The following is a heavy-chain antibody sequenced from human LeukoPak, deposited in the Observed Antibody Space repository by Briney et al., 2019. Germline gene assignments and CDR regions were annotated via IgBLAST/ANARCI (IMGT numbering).Heavy chain of an antibody. Sequence: ASVKVSCKVSGYTLTELSMHWVRQAPGKGLEWMGGLDPEDGETIYAQKFQGRVTMTEDTSTDTAYMELSSLRSEDTAVYYCATVSAYYYGSGSYWYFDYWGQGTLVTVSS. CDR3: ATVSAYYYGSGSYWYFDY. J-gene: IGHJ4*02. V-gene: IGHV1-24*01. CDR1: GYTLTELS. CDR2: LDPEDGET. D-gene: IGHD3-10*01.